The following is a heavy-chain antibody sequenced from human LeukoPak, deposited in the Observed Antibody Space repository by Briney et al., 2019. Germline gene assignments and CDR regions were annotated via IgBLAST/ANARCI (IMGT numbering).Heavy chain of an antibody. Sequence: PSETLSLTCTASGGSISSGSYYWSWIRQPAGKGLEWIGRIYTSGSTNYNPSLKSRVTISVDTSKNQFSLKLSSVTAADTAVYYCARDVLNYYGSGSLNWFDPWGQGTLVTVSS. CDR1: GGSISSGSYY. CDR3: ARDVLNYYGSGSLNWFDP. D-gene: IGHD3-10*01. CDR2: IYTSGST. V-gene: IGHV4-61*02. J-gene: IGHJ5*02.